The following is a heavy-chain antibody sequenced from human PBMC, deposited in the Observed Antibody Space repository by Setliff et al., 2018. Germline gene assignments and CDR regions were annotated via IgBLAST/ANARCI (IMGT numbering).Heavy chain of an antibody. Sequence: GGSLRLSCSVSGITFKNAWMTWVRQAPGKGPEWVGRIKSSTEGATSDYGAPAKGRFTISRDDTKNMVFLQMNNLRTEDTGFYYCATSPRDSRNYLTWLNPWGQGTLVTVSS. D-gene: IGHD4-4*01. CDR1: GITFKNAW. CDR2: IKSSTEGATS. J-gene: IGHJ5*02. CDR3: ATSPRDSRNYLTWLNP. V-gene: IGHV3-15*01.